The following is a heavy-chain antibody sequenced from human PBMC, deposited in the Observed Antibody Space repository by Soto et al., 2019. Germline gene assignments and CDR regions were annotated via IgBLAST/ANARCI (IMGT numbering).Heavy chain of an antibody. CDR3: ARDFASIYYDSSDD. D-gene: IGHD3-22*01. Sequence: GGSLRLSCAASGFTFSSYAMHWVRQAPGKGLEWVAVISYDGSNKYYADSVKGRFTISRDNSKNTLYLQMNSLRAEDTAVYYCARDFASIYYDSSDDWGQGTLVTVSS. V-gene: IGHV3-30-3*01. J-gene: IGHJ4*02. CDR1: GFTFSSYA. CDR2: ISYDGSNK.